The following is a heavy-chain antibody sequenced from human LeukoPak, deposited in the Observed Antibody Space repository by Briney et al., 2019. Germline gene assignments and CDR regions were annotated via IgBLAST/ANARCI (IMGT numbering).Heavy chain of an antibody. CDR1: GFTFSSYS. V-gene: IGHV3-21*01. Sequence: GASLRLSCAASGFTFSSYSMNWVSQAPGKWLEWVSSISSSARFIYYADSVKGRFTISRDNAKNSLYLQMNSLIAEDTAVYYCARTGESDRLSFDHWGQGTLVTVSS. CDR2: ISSSARFI. J-gene: IGHJ4*02. CDR3: ARTGESDRLSFDH. D-gene: IGHD7-27*01.